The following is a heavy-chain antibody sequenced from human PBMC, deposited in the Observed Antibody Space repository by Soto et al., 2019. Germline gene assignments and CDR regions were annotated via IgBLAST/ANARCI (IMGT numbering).Heavy chain of an antibody. D-gene: IGHD2-8*01. Sequence: SETLSLTCTVSGDSISSDGYHWSWIRQSPGKGLEWIGYIYNGGRTFYRPSLESRINMSLDATKNSYSLRLTSVTAADTAVYYCARAPVGMDSINFFDHWGQGILVTVS. CDR3: ARAPVGMDSINFFDH. V-gene: IGHV4-30-4*01. CDR1: GDSISSDGYH. CDR2: IYNGGRT. J-gene: IGHJ4*02.